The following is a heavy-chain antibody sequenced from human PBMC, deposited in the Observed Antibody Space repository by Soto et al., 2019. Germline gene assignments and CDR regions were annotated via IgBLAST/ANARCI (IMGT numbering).Heavy chain of an antibody. CDR1: GFTFGSYW. Sequence: EVQLVESGGGLVQPGGSLRLSCAVSGFTFGSYWMNWVRLIPGKGLEWVAYIKPDGSATYYVDFVKGRFTISRDNAKNSPFLQMNRLRVEDTSVSYCARAGYCGPGCYYYFDYWGQGTLVTVSS. J-gene: IGHJ4*02. CDR3: ARAGYCGPGCYYYFDY. V-gene: IGHV3-7*01. CDR2: IKPDGSAT. D-gene: IGHD2-21*02.